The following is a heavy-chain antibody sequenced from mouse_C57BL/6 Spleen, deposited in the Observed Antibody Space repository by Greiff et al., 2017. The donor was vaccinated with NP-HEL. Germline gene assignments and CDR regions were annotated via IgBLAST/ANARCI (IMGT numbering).Heavy chain of an antibody. D-gene: IGHD1-1*01. CDR3: TRETTVVANWYFDV. Sequence: EVQVVESGEGLVKPGGSLKLSCAASGFTFSSYAMSWVRQTPEKRLEWVAYISSGGDYIYYADTVKGRFTISRDNARNTLYLQMSSLKSEDTAMYYCTRETTVVANWYFDVWGTGTTVTVSS. CDR2: ISSGGDYI. V-gene: IGHV5-9-1*02. CDR1: GFTFSSYA. J-gene: IGHJ1*03.